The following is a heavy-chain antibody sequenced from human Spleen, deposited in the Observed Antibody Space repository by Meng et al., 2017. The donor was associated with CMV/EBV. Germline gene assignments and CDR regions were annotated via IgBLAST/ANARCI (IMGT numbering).Heavy chain of an antibody. V-gene: IGHV3-30*03. J-gene: IGHJ4*02. CDR2: ISYDGRNK. CDR3: ARVVGATRLDY. CDR1: GFRFSSYT. D-gene: IGHD1-26*01. Sequence: GRSLRLSCAASGFRFSSYTMHWVRQAPGKGLEWVALISYDGRNKYYADSVKGRLIISRDTSQNIVYLQMNSLRVDDTAVYYCARVVGATRLDYWGQGTLVTVSS.